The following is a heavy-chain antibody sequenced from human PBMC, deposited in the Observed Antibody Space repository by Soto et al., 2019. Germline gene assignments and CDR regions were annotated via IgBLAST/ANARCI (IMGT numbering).Heavy chain of an antibody. CDR2: ISTYNGNT. D-gene: IGHD2-15*01. CDR3: ARDTEQGRVAD. Sequence: QVQLVQSGAEVKKPGASVKVSCKASGYIFTSHGISWVRQAPGQGLEWMGRISTYNGNTKYAQKLKGRVTMTTDTPASIANRELRSRRPDATAVYDWARDTEQGRVADGGQGTLVTVPS. CDR1: GYIFTSHG. V-gene: IGHV1-18*01. J-gene: IGHJ1*01.